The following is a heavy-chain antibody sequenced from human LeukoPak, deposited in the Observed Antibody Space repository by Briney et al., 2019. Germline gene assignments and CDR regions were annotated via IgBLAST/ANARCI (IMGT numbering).Heavy chain of an antibody. CDR1: GFTFSRYG. Sequence: GGSLRLYRAAPGFTFSRYGLHLVRQAPGKGLEYVSSISTNGGSTYYANSVKGRFTISRDNSKNTLFLQLGSLRAEDMAVYYCAVAYGGYDWAGGFACWGQGTLVTVTS. CDR3: AVAYGGYDWAGGFAC. V-gene: IGHV3-64*01. CDR2: ISTNGGST. D-gene: IGHD5-12*01. J-gene: IGHJ4*02.